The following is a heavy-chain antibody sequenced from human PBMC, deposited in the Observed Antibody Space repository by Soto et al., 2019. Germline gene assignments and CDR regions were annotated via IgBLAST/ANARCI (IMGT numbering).Heavy chain of an antibody. CDR3: AREGSYYYDSSGYEDYYFDY. Sequence: QVQLQESGPGLVKPSQTLSLTCTVSGGSISSGGYYWSWIRQHPGKGLEWIGYIYYSGSTYYNPSLKSRVTISVDTSKNKFSLKLSSVTAADTAVYYCAREGSYYYDSSGYEDYYFDYWGQGTLVTVSS. CDR1: GGSISSGGYY. D-gene: IGHD3-22*01. CDR2: IYYSGST. J-gene: IGHJ4*02. V-gene: IGHV4-31*03.